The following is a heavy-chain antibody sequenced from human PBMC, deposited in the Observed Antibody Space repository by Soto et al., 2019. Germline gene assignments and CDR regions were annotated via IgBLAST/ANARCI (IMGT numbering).Heavy chain of an antibody. CDR2: IYSGGST. CDR1: GFTVSSNY. Sequence: GGSLRLSCAASGFTVSSNYMSWVLQAPGKGLEWVSVIYSGGSTYYADSVKGRFTISRHNSKNTLYLQMNSLRAEDTAVYYCARVRGDMVRGVTSWGQGTLVTVSS. D-gene: IGHD3-10*01. J-gene: IGHJ4*02. V-gene: IGHV3-53*04. CDR3: ARVRGDMVRGVTS.